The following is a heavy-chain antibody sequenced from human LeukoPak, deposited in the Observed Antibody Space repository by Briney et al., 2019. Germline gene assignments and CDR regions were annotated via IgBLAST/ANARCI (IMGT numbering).Heavy chain of an antibody. CDR1: GGSISSYY. V-gene: IGHV4-59*01. J-gene: IGHJ6*02. D-gene: IGHD1-26*01. CDR3: ARDTPGGIVGATNTGYYYYGMDV. Sequence: SETLSLTCTVSGGSISSYYWSWIRQPPGKGLEWIGYIYYSGSTNYNPSLKSRVTISVDTSKNQFSLKLSSVTAADTAVYYCARDTPGGIVGATNTGYYYYGMDVWGQGTTVTVSS. CDR2: IYYSGST.